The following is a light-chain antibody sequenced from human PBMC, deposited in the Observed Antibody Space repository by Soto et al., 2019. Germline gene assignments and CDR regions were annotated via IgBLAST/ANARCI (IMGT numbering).Light chain of an antibody. CDR2: DAS. J-gene: IGKJ2*01. CDR3: QQYDSYPYT. Sequence: DIQMTQSPSSLSASVGDRVTITCQASKDITNFLNWYQQKPGKAPKVLIFDASNLKTGVPSRFSGSGSGTDFIFTISSLQPEDFATYYCQQYDSYPYTFGQGTKLEIK. V-gene: IGKV1-33*01. CDR1: KDITNF.